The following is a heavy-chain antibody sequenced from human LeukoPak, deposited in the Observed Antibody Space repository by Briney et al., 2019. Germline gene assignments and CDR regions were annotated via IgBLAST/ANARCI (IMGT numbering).Heavy chain of an antibody. CDR3: ARAGGSTVSHSDY. CDR1: GFTFSSYS. D-gene: IGHD4-17*01. J-gene: IGHJ4*02. CDR2: TSSSTSYI. V-gene: IGHV3-21*01. Sequence: GVLRLSCAASGFTFSSYSMNWIRQAPGKGLEWVSSTSSSTSYIYYADSVKGRFTISKDNAKNSLYLQMNSLRAEDTAVYYCARAGGSTVSHSDYWGQGTLVTVSS.